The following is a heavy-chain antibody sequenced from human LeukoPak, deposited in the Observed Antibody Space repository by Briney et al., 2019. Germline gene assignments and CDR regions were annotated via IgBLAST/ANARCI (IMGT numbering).Heavy chain of an antibody. CDR1: GFTFSAYT. Sequence: GRSLRLSCAASGFTFSAYTMNWVRQAPGKGLEWVSAVSSNSAYIYYADSLRGRFTISRDNAKSLLYLQINSLRADDTAVYYCAREGGRRRASNFDWFDPWGQGTLVTVSS. D-gene: IGHD3-16*01. J-gene: IGHJ5*02. CDR3: AREGGRRRASNFDWFDP. V-gene: IGHV3-21*06. CDR2: VSSNSAYI.